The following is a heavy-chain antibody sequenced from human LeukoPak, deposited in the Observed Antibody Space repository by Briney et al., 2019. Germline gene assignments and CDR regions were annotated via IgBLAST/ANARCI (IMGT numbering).Heavy chain of an antibody. D-gene: IGHD2-2*01. V-gene: IGHV3-11*01. Sequence: PGGSLRLSCAASGFSFSDYYMSWVRQAPGKGLEWVSDISTSAGNIYYADSVKGRFTISRDDAKTSLYLQMNGLRAEDTAVYYCARDGSLYSGRTSCPSGYFYYGMDVWGQGTPVTVSS. CDR2: ISTSAGNI. CDR1: GFSFSDYY. CDR3: ARDGSLYSGRTSCPSGYFYYGMDV. J-gene: IGHJ6*02.